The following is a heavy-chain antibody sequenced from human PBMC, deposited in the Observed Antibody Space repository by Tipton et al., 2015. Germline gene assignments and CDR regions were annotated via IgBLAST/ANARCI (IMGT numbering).Heavy chain of an antibody. J-gene: IGHJ4*02. CDR3: ARDAYNSNYFDY. D-gene: IGHD5-24*01. CDR2: IHYSGST. Sequence: TLSLTCTVSGGSIKTDGYYCSWIRQHPGKGLEWIGYIHYSGSTYYNPSLESRATLSVDMFENQFSLRLTSVTAADTAVYYCARDAYNSNYFDYWGQGTLVTASS. V-gene: IGHV4-31*03. CDR1: GGSIKTDGYY.